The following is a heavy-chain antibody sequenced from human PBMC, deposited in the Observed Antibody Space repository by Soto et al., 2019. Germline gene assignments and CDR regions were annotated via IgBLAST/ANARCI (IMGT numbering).Heavy chain of an antibody. Sequence: PGGSLRLSCVVSGFTFSNYGMHWARQAPGKGLERVAVISYDGSNKYYADSVKGRFTISRDNSKNTLYLQMNSLRAEDTAVYYCATTKGGSSYGSPFDYWGQGTLVTVSS. D-gene: IGHD5-18*01. J-gene: IGHJ4*02. CDR3: ATTKGGSSYGSPFDY. CDR2: ISYDGSNK. V-gene: IGHV3-30*03. CDR1: GFTFSNYG.